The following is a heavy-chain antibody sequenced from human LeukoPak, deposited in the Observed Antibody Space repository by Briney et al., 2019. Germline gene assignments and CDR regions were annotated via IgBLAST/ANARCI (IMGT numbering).Heavy chain of an antibody. CDR2: ISGSGGST. J-gene: IGHJ5*02. D-gene: IGHD2-2*01. V-gene: IGHV3-23*01. CDR1: GLTFSSYA. CDR3: AKTNQLQTNWFDP. Sequence: PGGSLRLSCAASGLTFSSYAMSWVRQAPGKGLEWVSTISGSGGSTYYADSVKGRFTISRDNSKNTLSLQMNSLRAEDTAVYYCAKTNQLQTNWFDPWGQGTLVTVSS.